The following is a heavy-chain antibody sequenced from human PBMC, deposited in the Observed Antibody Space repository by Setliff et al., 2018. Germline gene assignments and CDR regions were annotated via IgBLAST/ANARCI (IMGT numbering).Heavy chain of an antibody. D-gene: IGHD3-22*01. Sequence: ASVKVSCKASGGTFSSYGISWVRQAPGQGLEWMGGTIPIFGTTDYVQKFQGRVTIITDESTSTAFMQLSSLRSEDTAVYYCVREGVDSRSSTDYRYYMDVWGKGTTVTVSS. V-gene: IGHV1-69*05. CDR3: VREGVDSRSSTDYRYYMDV. J-gene: IGHJ6*03. CDR2: TIPIFGTT. CDR1: GGTFSSYG.